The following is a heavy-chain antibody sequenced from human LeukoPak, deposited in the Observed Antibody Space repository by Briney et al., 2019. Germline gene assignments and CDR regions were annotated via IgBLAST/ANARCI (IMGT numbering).Heavy chain of an antibody. CDR3: VKGGSSSHNWFDP. V-gene: IGHV3-30*02. Sequence: PGGSLRLSCAASGFTFSDFGMHCVRQAPGKGLEWIAFIRNDGSKDYYPDSVKGRFTISRDNSRTTLYLQMHSLRIEDTAVYYCVKGGSSSHNWFDPWGQGILVTVSS. J-gene: IGHJ5*02. D-gene: IGHD6-13*01. CDR1: GFTFSDFG. CDR2: IRNDGSKD.